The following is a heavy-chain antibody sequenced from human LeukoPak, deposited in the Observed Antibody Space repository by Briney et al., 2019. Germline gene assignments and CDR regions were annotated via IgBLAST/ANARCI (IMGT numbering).Heavy chain of an antibody. CDR3: ARVGVVVPAAIPNRTYYYYYMDV. J-gene: IGHJ6*03. CDR1: GGSISSSNW. V-gene: IGHV4-4*02. Sequence: PSETLSLTCAVSGGSISSSNWWSWVRQPPGKGLEWIGEIYHSGSTNYNPSLKSRVTISVDKSKNQFSLKLSSVTAADTAVYYCARVGVVVPAAIPNRTYYYYYMDVWGKGTTVTVSS. CDR2: IYHSGST. D-gene: IGHD2-2*01.